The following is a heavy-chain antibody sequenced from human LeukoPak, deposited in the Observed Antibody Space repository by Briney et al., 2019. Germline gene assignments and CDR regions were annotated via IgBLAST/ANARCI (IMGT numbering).Heavy chain of an antibody. CDR3: ARQTGEIYGMDV. D-gene: IGHD7-27*01. J-gene: IGHJ6*02. CDR1: GGSICSYY. Sequence: SETLSLTCTVSGGSICSYYWSWIRQPPGKGLEWIGYIYYSGNTNYNPSLKSRVTISVGTSKNQFSLKLSSVTAADTAVYYCARQTGEIYGMDVWGQGTTVTVSS. CDR2: IYYSGNT. V-gene: IGHV4-59*08.